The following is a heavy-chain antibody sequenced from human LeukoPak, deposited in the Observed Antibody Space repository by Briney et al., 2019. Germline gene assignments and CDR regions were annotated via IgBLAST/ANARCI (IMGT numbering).Heavy chain of an antibody. CDR3: ARKIVPAPNWFDP. D-gene: IGHD2-2*01. V-gene: IGHV5-51*01. CDR2: IYPGDSDT. Sequence: GESLKISCKGSGYSFTSYWIGWVRQMPGKGLEWMGIIYPGDSDTRYSPSFQGQVTISADKSISTAYLQWSSLKASDAAMYYCARKIVPAPNWFDPWGQGTLVTVSS. CDR1: GYSFTSYW. J-gene: IGHJ5*02.